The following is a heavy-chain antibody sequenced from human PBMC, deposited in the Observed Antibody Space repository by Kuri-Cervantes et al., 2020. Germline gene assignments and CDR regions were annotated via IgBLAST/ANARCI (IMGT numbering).Heavy chain of an antibody. D-gene: IGHD6-19*01. CDR1: GFTFSSYG. CDR3: ARDGSIAVAGDYYYYYYMDV. J-gene: IGHJ6*03. Sequence: GGSLRLSCAASGFTFSSYGMHWVRQAPGKGLEWVAVIWYDGSNKYYADSVKGRFTISRDNSKNTLYLQMNSLRAEDTAVYYCARDGSIAVAGDYYYYYYMDVWGKGTTVTVSS. CDR2: IWYDGSNK. V-gene: IGHV3-33*01.